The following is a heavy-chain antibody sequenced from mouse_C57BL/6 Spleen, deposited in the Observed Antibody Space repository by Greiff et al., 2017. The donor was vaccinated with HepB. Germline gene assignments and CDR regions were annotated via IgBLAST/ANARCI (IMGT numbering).Heavy chain of an antibody. CDR1: GFTFSSYA. V-gene: IGHV5-4*01. CDR3: ARDWGSKYYGSYFDY. CDR2: ISDGGSYT. Sequence: EVKLMESGGGLVKPGGSLKLSCAASGFTFSSYAMSWVRQTPEKRLEWVATISDGGSYTYYPDNVKGRFTISRDNAKNNLYLQMSHLKSEDTAMYYCARDWGSKYYGSYFDYWGQGTTLTVSS. D-gene: IGHD1-1*01. J-gene: IGHJ2*01.